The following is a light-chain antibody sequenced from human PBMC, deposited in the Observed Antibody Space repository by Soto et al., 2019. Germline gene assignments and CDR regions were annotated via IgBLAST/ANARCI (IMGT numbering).Light chain of an antibody. V-gene: IGLV2-8*01. CDR1: SSDVGGFNY. CDR3: SSYAGSNNPPYV. Sequence: QSALTQPPSASGSPGQSVTISCTGTSSDVGGFNYVSWHQQHPGKAPKLIIYEVNERPSGVPDRFSGSKSGNTASLTVSGLQAEDEADYYCSSYAGSNNPPYVFGTGTKVTVL. CDR2: EVN. J-gene: IGLJ1*01.